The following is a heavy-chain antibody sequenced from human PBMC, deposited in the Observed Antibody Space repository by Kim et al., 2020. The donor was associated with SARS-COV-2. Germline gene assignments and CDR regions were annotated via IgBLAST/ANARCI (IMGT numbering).Heavy chain of an antibody. V-gene: IGHV3-53*01. D-gene: IGHD3-10*01. J-gene: IGHJ6*02. CDR3: ARGDGSGDYYYGMDV. Sequence: AGPVKGRFTISRDNSKTTLYLQMNSLRAEYTAVYYCARGDGSGDYYYGMDVWGQGTTVTVSS.